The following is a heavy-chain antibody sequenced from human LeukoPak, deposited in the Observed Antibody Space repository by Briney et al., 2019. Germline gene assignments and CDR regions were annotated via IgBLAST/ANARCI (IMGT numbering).Heavy chain of an antibody. V-gene: IGHV3-20*04. D-gene: IGHD3-22*01. Sequence: GGSLRLSCAASGFTFDDYGMSWVRQAPGKGLEWVSGINWNGGSTGYADSVKGRFTISRDNAKNSLYLQMNSLRAEDTALYYCARSKMGSSGYYLDYWGQGTVVTVSS. CDR1: GFTFDDYG. CDR3: ARSKMGSSGYYLDY. J-gene: IGHJ4*02. CDR2: INWNGGST.